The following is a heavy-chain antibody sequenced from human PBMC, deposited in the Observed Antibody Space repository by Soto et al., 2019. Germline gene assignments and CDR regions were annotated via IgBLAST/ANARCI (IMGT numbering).Heavy chain of an antibody. Sequence: VKVSCKASGGTFSSYAISWVRQAPGQGLEWMGGIIPIFGTANYAQKFQGRVTITADESTSTAYMELSSLRSEDTAVYYCASCTYYYDSSGYPSSGMDVWGQGTTVTVSS. J-gene: IGHJ6*02. CDR1: GGTFSSYA. CDR3: ASCTYYYDSSGYPSSGMDV. CDR2: IIPIFGTA. V-gene: IGHV1-69*01. D-gene: IGHD3-22*01.